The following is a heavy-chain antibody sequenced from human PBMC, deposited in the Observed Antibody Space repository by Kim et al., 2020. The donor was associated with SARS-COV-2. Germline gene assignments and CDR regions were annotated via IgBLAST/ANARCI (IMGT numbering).Heavy chain of an antibody. CDR2: ISKDGNMK. J-gene: IGHJ4*01. CDR3: AKGVPVSGDWYFYY. V-gene: IGHV3-30*04. Sequence: GGSLRLSCTASEFTFSNCAMHWVRQTPAKGLEWVAAISKDGNMKFYIDSVKGRFTISRDNSRNTLYLQMNSLRLEDTAVYYCAKGVPVSGDWYFYYWGQG. D-gene: IGHD2-21*02. CDR1: EFTFSNCA.